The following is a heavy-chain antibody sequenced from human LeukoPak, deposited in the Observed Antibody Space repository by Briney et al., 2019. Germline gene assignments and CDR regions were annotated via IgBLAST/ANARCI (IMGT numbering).Heavy chain of an antibody. CDR1: GGSFSGYY. Sequence: PSETLSLTCAVYGGSFSGYYWSWIRQPPGKGLEWIGEINHSGSTNYNPSLKSRVTISVDTSKNQFSLKLSSVTAADTAVYYCARRSSGWYWVNWFDPWGQGTLVTVSS. D-gene: IGHD6-19*01. CDR2: INHSGST. V-gene: IGHV4-34*01. CDR3: ARRSSGWYWVNWFDP. J-gene: IGHJ5*02.